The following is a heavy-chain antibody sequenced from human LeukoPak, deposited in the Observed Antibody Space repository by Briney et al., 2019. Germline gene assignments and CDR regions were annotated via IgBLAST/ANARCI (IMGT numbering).Heavy chain of an antibody. J-gene: IGHJ4*02. Sequence: GGSLRLSCAASGFTFSAHYMDWVRQTPGKGLEWVGRIRNKDNKYIIEYAASVKGRFTISRDDSKNKLYLQMNSLKTEDTAVYHCARVGNYLDYWGQGTLVIVSS. CDR3: ARVGNYLDY. D-gene: IGHD1-26*01. CDR1: GFTFSAHY. CDR2: IRNKDNKYII. V-gene: IGHV3-72*01.